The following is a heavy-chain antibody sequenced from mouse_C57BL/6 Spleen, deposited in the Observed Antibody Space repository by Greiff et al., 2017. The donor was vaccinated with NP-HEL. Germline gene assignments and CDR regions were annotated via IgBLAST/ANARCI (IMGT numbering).Heavy chain of an antibody. CDR1: GFTFSDYG. Sequence: EVKVVESGGGLVKPGGSLKLSCAASGFTFSDYGMHWVRQAPEKGLEWVAYISSGSSTIYYADTVKGRFTISRDNAKNTLFLQMTSLRSEDTAMYYCARPGYYGSSWFAYWGQGTLVTVSA. CDR3: ARPGYYGSSWFAY. J-gene: IGHJ3*01. CDR2: ISSGSSTI. D-gene: IGHD1-1*01. V-gene: IGHV5-17*01.